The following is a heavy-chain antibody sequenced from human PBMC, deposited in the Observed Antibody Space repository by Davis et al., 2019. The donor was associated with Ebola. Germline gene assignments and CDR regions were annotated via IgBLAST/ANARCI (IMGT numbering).Heavy chain of an antibody. V-gene: IGHV1-18*01. Sequence: ASVKVSCKASGYTFTSYAMHWVRQAPGQGLEWMGWISAYNGNTNYAQKLQGRVTMTTDTSTSTAYMELRSLRSDDTAVYYCASAFLGGYFDYWGQGTLVTVSS. D-gene: IGHD2/OR15-2a*01. CDR1: GYTFTSYA. CDR3: ASAFLGGYFDY. J-gene: IGHJ4*02. CDR2: ISAYNGNT.